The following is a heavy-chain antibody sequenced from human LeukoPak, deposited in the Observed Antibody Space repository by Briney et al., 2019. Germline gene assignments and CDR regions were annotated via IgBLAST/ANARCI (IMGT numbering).Heavy chain of an antibody. Sequence: GASVKVSCKASGYTLTDCYVHWVRQATGQGLEWMGWINPNSGDTTYAQKFQGRVTMTRDTSISSAYMDLSRLNSDDTAVYFCAREEQYNNFFDYWGPGTLVTVSS. V-gene: IGHV1-2*02. J-gene: IGHJ4*02. D-gene: IGHD1/OR15-1a*01. CDR3: AREEQYNNFFDY. CDR1: GYTLTDCY. CDR2: INPNSGDT.